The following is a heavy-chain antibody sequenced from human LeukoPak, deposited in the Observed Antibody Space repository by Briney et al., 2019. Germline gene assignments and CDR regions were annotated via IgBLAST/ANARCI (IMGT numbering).Heavy chain of an antibody. CDR1: GFTFSRYG. J-gene: IGHJ6*01. Sequence: GGSLRLSCAASGFTFSRYGMHWVRQAPGKGLEWVAVIWYDGSNKNYADSVKGRFAISRDNSKNTLYLEMNSLRAEDTAIYYCAKMKGHPLPKYYMDVWGQGTTVTVSS. CDR2: IWYDGSNK. D-gene: IGHD1-26*01. CDR3: AKMKGHPLPKYYMDV. V-gene: IGHV3-33*06.